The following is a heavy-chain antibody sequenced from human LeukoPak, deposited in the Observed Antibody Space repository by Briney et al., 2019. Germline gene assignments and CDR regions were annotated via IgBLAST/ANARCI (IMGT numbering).Heavy chain of an antibody. V-gene: IGHV4-61*02. Sequence: SETLSLTCTVSGGSISSGSYYWSWIRQPAGKGLEWIGRIYTSGSTNYNPSLKSRVTISVDTSKNQFSLKLSSVTAADTAVYYCARESLYSSSWYYYYYMDVWGKGTTVTISS. J-gene: IGHJ6*03. CDR2: IYTSGST. CDR1: GGSISSGSYY. D-gene: IGHD6-13*01. CDR3: ARESLYSSSWYYYYYMDV.